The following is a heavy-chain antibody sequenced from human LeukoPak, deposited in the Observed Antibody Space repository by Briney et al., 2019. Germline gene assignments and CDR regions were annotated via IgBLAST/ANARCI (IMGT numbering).Heavy chain of an antibody. CDR2: ISSSSSYI. CDR3: ARDPPKYSSSGDDY. J-gene: IGHJ4*02. V-gene: IGHV3-21*01. D-gene: IGHD6-13*01. CDR1: GFTFSSYS. Sequence: GGSLRLSCAASGFTFSSYSMNWVRQAPGKGLEWVSSISSSSSYIYYADSVKGRFTISRDNAKNSLYLQMNSLRAEDTAVYYCARDPPKYSSSGDDYWGQGTLVTVSS.